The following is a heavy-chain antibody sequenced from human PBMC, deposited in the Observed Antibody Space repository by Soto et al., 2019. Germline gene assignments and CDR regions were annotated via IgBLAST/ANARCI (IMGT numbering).Heavy chain of an antibody. CDR2: IWYDGSNK. V-gene: IGHV3-33*01. CDR3: ARAIRGFGELPYYYYYGMDV. D-gene: IGHD3-10*01. J-gene: IGHJ6*02. Sequence: QPVGSLRLSCAASGFTFSSYGMHWVRQAPGKGLEWVAVIWYDGSNKYYADSVKGRFTISRDNSKNTLYLQMNSLRAEDTAVYYCARAIRGFGELPYYYYYGMDVWGQGTTVTVSS. CDR1: GFTFSSYG.